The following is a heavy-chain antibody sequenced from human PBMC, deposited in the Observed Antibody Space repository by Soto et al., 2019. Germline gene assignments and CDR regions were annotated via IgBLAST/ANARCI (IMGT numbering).Heavy chain of an antibody. CDR1: GFTFSSYG. J-gene: IGHJ6*02. CDR3: ARDSYYYDMAHSYGMDV. V-gene: IGHV3-33*01. Sequence: GGSLRLSCAASGFTFSSYGMHWVRQAPGKGLEWVAVIWYDGSNKYYADSVKGRFTISRDNSKNTLYLQMNSLRAEDTAVYYCARDSYYYDMAHSYGMDVWGQGTTVTVSS. D-gene: IGHD3-22*01. CDR2: IWYDGSNK.